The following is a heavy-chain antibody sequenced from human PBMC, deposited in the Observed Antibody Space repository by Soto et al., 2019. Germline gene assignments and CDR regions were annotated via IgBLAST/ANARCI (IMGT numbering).Heavy chain of an antibody. D-gene: IGHD5-18*01. CDR3: ARDRGSIQLWSPRFDY. CDR1: GGTFSSYA. V-gene: IGHV1-69*13. Sequence: ASVKVSCKASGGTFSSYAISWVRQAPGQGLEWMGGIIPIFGTANYAQKFQGRVTITADESTSTAYMELSSLRSEDTAVYYCARDRGSIQLWSPRFDYWGQGTLVTVSS. CDR2: IIPIFGTA. J-gene: IGHJ4*02.